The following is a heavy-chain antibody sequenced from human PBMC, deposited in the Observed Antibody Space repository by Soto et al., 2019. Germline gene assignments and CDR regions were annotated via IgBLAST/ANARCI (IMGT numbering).Heavy chain of an antibody. D-gene: IGHD3-22*01. Sequence: GGSLRLSCAASGFTFSSYGMHWVRQAPGKGLEWVAVIWYDGSNKYYADSVKGRFTISRDNSKNTLYLQMNSLRAEDTAVYYCPRDRHYYDSSVQMDYWGKGTLVPVPP. CDR3: PRDRHYYDSSVQMDY. V-gene: IGHV3-33*01. J-gene: IGHJ4*02. CDR2: IWYDGSNK. CDR1: GFTFSSYG.